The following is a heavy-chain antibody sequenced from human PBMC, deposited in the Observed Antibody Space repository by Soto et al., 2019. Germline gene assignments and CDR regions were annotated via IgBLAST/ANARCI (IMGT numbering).Heavy chain of an antibody. D-gene: IGHD5-18*01. Sequence: QVQLQESGPGLVKPSETLSLTCTVSGGSISSYYWSWIRQPPGKGLEWIGYIYYTGITNYSPSLRRRAPISVDTSKNQFSLKLSSVTAADTAVYFCARLGDRYSSGVFDIWGQGTMVTVSS. CDR1: GGSISSYY. J-gene: IGHJ3*02. V-gene: IGHV4-59*08. CDR3: ARLGDRYSSGVFDI. CDR2: IYYTGIT.